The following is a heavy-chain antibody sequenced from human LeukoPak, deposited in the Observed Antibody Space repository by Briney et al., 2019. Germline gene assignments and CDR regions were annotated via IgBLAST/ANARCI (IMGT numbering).Heavy chain of an antibody. D-gene: IGHD1-26*01. CDR3: ARPESGSSLSYFDY. J-gene: IGHJ4*02. CDR2: IYYTGST. Sequence: PSETLSLTCTVSGFSISSYYWSWIRQPPGKGLEWIGYIYYTGSTNYNPSLKSRATISLDTSKNQFSLKLSSVTAADTDVYYCARPESGSSLSYFDYWGQGTLATVSS. CDR1: GFSISSYY. V-gene: IGHV4-59*01.